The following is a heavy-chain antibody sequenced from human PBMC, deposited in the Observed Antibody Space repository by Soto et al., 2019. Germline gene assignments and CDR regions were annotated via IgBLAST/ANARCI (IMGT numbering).Heavy chain of an antibody. CDR2: IVPSGGNT. Sequence: GGSLRLSCAASGFTVRSAAMRWVRQARGKGLEWVSGIVPSGGNTYYADSVKGRFTLSRDNSKNTPYLQMNSLRAEDTAVYYCAKVGRGVATHGDFDYWGQGTMVTVSS. V-gene: IGHV3-23*01. CDR1: GFTVRSAA. CDR3: AKVGRGVATHGDFDY. D-gene: IGHD5-12*01. J-gene: IGHJ4*02.